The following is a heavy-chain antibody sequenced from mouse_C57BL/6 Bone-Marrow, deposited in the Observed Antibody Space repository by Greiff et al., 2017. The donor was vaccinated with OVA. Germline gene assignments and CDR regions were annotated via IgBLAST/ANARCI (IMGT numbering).Heavy chain of an antibody. CDR1: GFNIKDYY. V-gene: IGHV14-2*01. CDR3: ASPPGSNYEGGFAY. CDR2: IDPEDGET. Sequence: EVKLMESGAELVKPGASVKLSCTASGFNIKDYYMHWVKQRTEQGLEWIGRIDPEDGETKYAPKFQGKATITADTSSNTAYLQLSSLTSEDTAVYYCASPPGSNYEGGFAYWGQGTLVTVSA. J-gene: IGHJ3*01. D-gene: IGHD1-1*01.